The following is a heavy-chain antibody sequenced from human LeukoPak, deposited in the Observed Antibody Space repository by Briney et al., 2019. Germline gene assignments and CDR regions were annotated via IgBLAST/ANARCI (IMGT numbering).Heavy chain of an antibody. CDR2: IYTSGST. V-gene: IGHV4-61*02. CDR1: GGSISSGSYY. Sequence: SETLSLTCTVSGGSISSGSYYWRWIRQPAGKGLEWIGRIYTSGSTNYNPSLKSRVTISVDTSKNQFSLKLSSVTAADTAVYYCAREYDFWSGYYVDAFDIWGQGTMVTVSS. J-gene: IGHJ3*02. D-gene: IGHD3-3*01. CDR3: AREYDFWSGYYVDAFDI.